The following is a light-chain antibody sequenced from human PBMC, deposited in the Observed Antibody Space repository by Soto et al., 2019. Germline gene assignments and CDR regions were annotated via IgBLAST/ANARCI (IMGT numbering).Light chain of an antibody. CDR1: QSVSGW. CDR3: QQYETFSGT. CDR2: DAS. J-gene: IGKJ1*01. V-gene: IGKV1-5*01. Sequence: DIQITQSPSTLSASVGDTVTVTCRASQSVSGWLAWYQQKPGEAPKLLIYDASALQRGVPSRFSGSGSGTKFTLTIASLQPDDFATYYCQQYETFSGTFGPGTKVDIK.